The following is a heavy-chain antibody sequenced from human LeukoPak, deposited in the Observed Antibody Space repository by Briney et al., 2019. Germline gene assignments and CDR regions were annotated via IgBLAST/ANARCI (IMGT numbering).Heavy chain of an antibody. Sequence: SETLSLTCSVFGGSFSEYYWSWIRQPPGKGLEWIGEINHSGSANYNPSLKSRVTISVDTSKNQISLILNSVTAADTAVYYCARGISTHWFDPWGQGTLVIVSS. J-gene: IGHJ5*02. V-gene: IGHV4-34*01. CDR3: ARGISTHWFDP. D-gene: IGHD3-3*02. CDR2: INHSGSA. CDR1: GGSFSEYY.